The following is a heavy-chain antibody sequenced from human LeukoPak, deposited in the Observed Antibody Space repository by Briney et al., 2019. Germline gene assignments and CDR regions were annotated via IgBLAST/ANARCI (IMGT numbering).Heavy chain of an antibody. Sequence: SETLSLTCAVYGGSFSGYYWSWIRQPPGKGLEWIGEINHSGSTNYNPSLKSRVTISVDTSKNQFSLKLSSVTAADTAVYYCAREGGIYYYYYMDVWGKGTTVTISS. CDR3: AREGGIYYYYYMDV. V-gene: IGHV4-34*01. J-gene: IGHJ6*03. D-gene: IGHD3-16*01. CDR2: INHSGST. CDR1: GGSFSGYY.